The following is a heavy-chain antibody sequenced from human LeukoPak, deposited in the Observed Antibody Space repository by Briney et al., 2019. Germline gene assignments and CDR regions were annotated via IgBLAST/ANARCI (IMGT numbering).Heavy chain of an antibody. CDR2: IKQDGSEK. Sequence: GGSLRLSCAASGFTFSSYWMSWVRQAPGKGLEWVANIKQDGSEKYYVDSVKGRFTISRDNAKNSLYLQMNSLRAEDTAVYCCARGARGADFKNWGQGTLVTVSS. V-gene: IGHV3-7*01. J-gene: IGHJ1*01. D-gene: IGHD4/OR15-4a*01. CDR1: GFTFSSYW. CDR3: ARGARGADFKN.